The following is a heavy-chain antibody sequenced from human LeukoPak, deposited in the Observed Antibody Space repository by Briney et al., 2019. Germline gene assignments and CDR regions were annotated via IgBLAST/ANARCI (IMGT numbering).Heavy chain of an antibody. CDR2: ISSRSSYI. Sequence: LSLTCAVYGGSFSGYYWSWVRQAPGKGLEWVSCISSRSSYIYYADSVKGRFTISRDNAKNSLYLQMDSLRAEDTAVYYCAKTSYSSSWYPDYWGQGTLVTVSS. V-gene: IGHV3-21*01. J-gene: IGHJ4*02. CDR1: GGSFSGYY. D-gene: IGHD6-13*01. CDR3: AKTSYSSSWYPDY.